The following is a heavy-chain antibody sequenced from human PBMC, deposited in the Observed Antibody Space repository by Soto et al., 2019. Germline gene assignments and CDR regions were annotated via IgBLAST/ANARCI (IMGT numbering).Heavy chain of an antibody. CDR3: ARVVGYSGYGASGSIHYFDY. Sequence: KSSETLSLTCTVSGGSISSGDYYWSWIRQPPGKGLEWIGYIYYSGSTYYNPSLKSRVTISVDTSKNQFSLKLSSVTAADTAVYYCARVVGYSGYGASGSIHYFDYWGQGTLVTVSS. D-gene: IGHD5-12*01. CDR1: GGSISSGDYY. V-gene: IGHV4-30-4*01. CDR2: IYYSGST. J-gene: IGHJ4*02.